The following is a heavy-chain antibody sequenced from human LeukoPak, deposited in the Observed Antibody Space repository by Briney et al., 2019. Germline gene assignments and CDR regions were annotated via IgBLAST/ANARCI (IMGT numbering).Heavy chain of an antibody. CDR1: GFTVSSNY. CDR3: ARSYSSGWTGGYFDY. CDR2: IYSGGST. J-gene: IGHJ4*02. V-gene: IGHV3-53*04. Sequence: GGSLRRSCAASGFTVSSNYMSWVRQAPGKGLEWVSVIYSGGSTYYADSVKGRFTISRHNSKNTLYLQMNSLRAEDTAVYYCARSYSSGWTGGYFDYWGQGTLVTVSS. D-gene: IGHD6-19*01.